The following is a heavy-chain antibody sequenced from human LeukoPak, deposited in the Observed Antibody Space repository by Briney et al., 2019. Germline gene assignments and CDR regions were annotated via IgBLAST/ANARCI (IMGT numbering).Heavy chain of an antibody. D-gene: IGHD1-26*01. CDR2: IYYSGST. Sequence: SETLSLTCTVSGGSISSYYWSWIRQPPGKGLEWIGYIYYSGSTNYNPSLKSRVTISVDTSKNQFSLKLSSVTAADTAVYYCARLYSGSYYFDNWGQGTLVTVSS. V-gene: IGHV4-59*08. CDR1: GGSISSYY. CDR3: ARLYSGSYYFDN. J-gene: IGHJ4*02.